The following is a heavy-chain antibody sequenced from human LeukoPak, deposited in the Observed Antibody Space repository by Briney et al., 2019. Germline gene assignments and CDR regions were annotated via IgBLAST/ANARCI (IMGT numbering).Heavy chain of an antibody. D-gene: IGHD3-10*01. Sequence: GASVKVSCKASGYTFTGYYMHWVRQAPGQGLEWVGWINPNSGGTNYAQKFQGRVTMTRDTSISTAYMELSRLRSDDTAVYYCARDSLVGEGYNWFDPWGQGTLVTVSS. CDR3: ARDSLVGEGYNWFDP. CDR2: INPNSGGT. CDR1: GYTFTGYY. J-gene: IGHJ5*02. V-gene: IGHV1-2*02.